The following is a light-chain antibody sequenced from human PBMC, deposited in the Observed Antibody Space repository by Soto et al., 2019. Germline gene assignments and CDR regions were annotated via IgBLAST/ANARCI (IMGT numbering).Light chain of an antibody. CDR3: HQYNNWPWT. CDR2: AAS. Sequence: ETVMTQSPVTLSVSPVYPATLSCRASQRVSSHLAWYQQKPGQAPRLLIYAASTRATGIPVRFSGSGSETEFTLTIRSLQSEDSALYYCHQYNNWPWTFGQGTKVDIK. CDR1: QRVSSH. J-gene: IGKJ1*01. V-gene: IGKV3-15*01.